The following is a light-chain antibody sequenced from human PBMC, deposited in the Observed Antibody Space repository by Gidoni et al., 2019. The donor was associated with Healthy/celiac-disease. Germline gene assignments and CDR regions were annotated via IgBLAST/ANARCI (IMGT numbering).Light chain of an antibody. Sequence: EIVMTQSPATLSVSPGERATVSCRASQSVSSNLAWYQQKPGQAPRLLIYGASTRATGIPARFSGSGSGTEFSLTISSLQSEDFAVYYCQHYNNWPQAFXQXTNVEIK. CDR1: QSVSSN. CDR2: GAS. V-gene: IGKV3-15*01. CDR3: QHYNNWPQA. J-gene: IGKJ1*01.